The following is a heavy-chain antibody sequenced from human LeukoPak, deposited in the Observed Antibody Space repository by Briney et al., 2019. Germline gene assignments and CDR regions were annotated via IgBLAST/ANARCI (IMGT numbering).Heavy chain of an antibody. J-gene: IGHJ4*02. CDR2: IRNDGSNK. Sequence: GGSLRLSCAASGLTFSSYAMSWVRQAPGKGLEWVAFIRNDGSNKYYADSVKGRFTISRDNSKNTLYLQMNSLRAEDTAVYYCAELLSNSGRFLYWGQGTLVTVSS. CDR3: AELLSNSGRFLY. CDR1: GLTFSSYA. D-gene: IGHD4-23*01. V-gene: IGHV3-30*02.